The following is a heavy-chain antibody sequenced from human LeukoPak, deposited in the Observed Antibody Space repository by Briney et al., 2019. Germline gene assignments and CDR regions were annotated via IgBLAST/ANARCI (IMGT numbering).Heavy chain of an antibody. Sequence: GGSLRLSCAASGFTFSSYNMNWVRQAPGKGLEWVSSISSSRSTIYYADSVKGRFTISRDNAKNSLYLQINSLRAEDTAVYYCARDPYSGSYGDSYYYYMDVWGKGTTVTISS. V-gene: IGHV3-48*01. CDR3: ARDPYSGSYGDSYYYYMDV. D-gene: IGHD1-26*01. CDR2: ISSSRSTI. J-gene: IGHJ6*03. CDR1: GFTFSSYN.